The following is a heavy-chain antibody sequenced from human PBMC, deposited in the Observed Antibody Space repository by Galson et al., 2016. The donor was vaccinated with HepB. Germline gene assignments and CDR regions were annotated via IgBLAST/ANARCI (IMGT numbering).Heavy chain of an antibody. CDR2: VRPYNGDT. D-gene: IGHD2-2*01. Sequence: SVKVSCKASGYIISRYGISWVRQARGQGLEWLGWVRPYNGDTLYAEKFQDRVTLTMDTATSTAYMDLRNLGSDDTAVYYCVRGVRIVVSTAMRGAYYFDYWGQGTLVTVSS. CDR1: GYIISRYG. V-gene: IGHV1-18*01. J-gene: IGHJ4*02. CDR3: VRGVRIVVSTAMRGAYYFDY.